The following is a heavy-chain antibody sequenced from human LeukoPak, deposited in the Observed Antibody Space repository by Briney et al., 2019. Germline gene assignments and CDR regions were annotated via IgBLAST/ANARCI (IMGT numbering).Heavy chain of an antibody. J-gene: IGHJ4*02. D-gene: IGHD6-19*01. V-gene: IGHV1-2*02. Sequence: ASVKVSCKASGYTFTSYDINWVRQATGQGLEWMGWINPNSGGTNYAQKFQGRVTMTRDTSISTAYMELSRLRSDDTAVYYCARAGIAVAGTDWGQGTLVTVSS. CDR2: INPNSGGT. CDR3: ARAGIAVAGTD. CDR1: GYTFTSYD.